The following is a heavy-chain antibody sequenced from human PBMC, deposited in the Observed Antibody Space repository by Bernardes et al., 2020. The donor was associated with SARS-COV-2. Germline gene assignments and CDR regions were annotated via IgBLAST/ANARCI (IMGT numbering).Heavy chain of an antibody. V-gene: IGHV3-30-3*01. J-gene: IGHJ6*02. CDR2: ISYDGSNK. CDR3: ARELVDFWSGYSSVCGMDV. D-gene: IGHD3-3*01. CDR1: GFTFSSYA. Sequence: GGSLRLSCAASGFTFSSYAMHWVRQAPGKGLEWVAVISYDGSNKYYADSVKGRFTISRDNSKNTLYLQMNSLRAEDTAVYYCARELVDFWSGYSSVCGMDVWGQGTTVTVSS.